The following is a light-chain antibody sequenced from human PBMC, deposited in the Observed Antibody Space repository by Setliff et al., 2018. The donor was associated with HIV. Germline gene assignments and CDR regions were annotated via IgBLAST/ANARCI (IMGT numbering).Light chain of an antibody. CDR1: SSDVGGYNY. J-gene: IGLJ2*01. V-gene: IGLV2-14*01. CDR3: SSFTTTSTVV. Sequence: QSVLTQPASVSGSPGQWITISCTGTSSDVGGYNYVSWYQQYPGKAPKLMIYEVSNRPSEISNRFSGSKSGNTASLTISGLQAEDEADYYCSSFTTTSTVVFGGGTKVTVL. CDR2: EVS.